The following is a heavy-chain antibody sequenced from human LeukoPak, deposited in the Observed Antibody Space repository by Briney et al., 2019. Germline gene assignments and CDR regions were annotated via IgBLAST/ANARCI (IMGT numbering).Heavy chain of an antibody. D-gene: IGHD3-9*01. J-gene: IGHJ5*02. CDR2: IYYSGST. CDR3: ARHCVLRYFDWLGRFDP. V-gene: IGHV4-39*01. CDR1: GGSISSSSYY. Sequence: SETLSLTCTVSGGSISSSSYYWGWLRQPPGKGLEWIGSIYYSGSTYYNPSLKSRVTISVDTSKNQFSLKLSSVTAADTAVYYCARHCVLRYFDWLGRFDPWGQGTLVTVSS.